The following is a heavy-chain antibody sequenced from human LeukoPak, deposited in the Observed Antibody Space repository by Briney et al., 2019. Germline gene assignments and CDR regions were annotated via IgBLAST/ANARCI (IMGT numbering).Heavy chain of an antibody. V-gene: IGHV4-39*01. CDR1: GGSISSSSYY. CDR3: ARRGGYCSSTSCYRGTFDY. J-gene: IGHJ4*02. Sequence: SETLSLTCTVSGGSISSSSYYWGWIRQPPGKGLEWIGSIYYSGSTYYNPSLKSRVTISVDTSKNQFSLKLSSVTAADTAVYYCARRGGYCSSTSCYRGTFDYWGQGTLVTVSS. D-gene: IGHD2-2*01. CDR2: IYYSGST.